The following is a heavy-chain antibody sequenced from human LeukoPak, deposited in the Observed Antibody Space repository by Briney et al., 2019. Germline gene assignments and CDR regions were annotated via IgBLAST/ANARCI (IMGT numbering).Heavy chain of an antibody. D-gene: IGHD3-9*01. CDR3: ARVRYYDILTGRPQTYYFDY. J-gene: IGHJ4*02. V-gene: IGHV4-59*01. CDR2: IYYTGST. CDR1: GGSITNYF. Sequence: SETLSLTCTVSGGSITNYFWNWLRQPPGVGLEWIGYIYYTGSTNYNPSLKSRVTISVDTSTNQFSLKLSSVTAADTAVYYCARVRYYDILTGRPQTYYFDYWGQGTLVTVSS.